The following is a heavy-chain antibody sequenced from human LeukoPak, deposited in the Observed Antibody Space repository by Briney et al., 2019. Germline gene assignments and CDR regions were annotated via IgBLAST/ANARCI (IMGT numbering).Heavy chain of an antibody. CDR3: AKDRGWWTYFDY. CDR1: GFTFSSYA. V-gene: IGHV3-30*02. J-gene: IGHJ4*02. D-gene: IGHD6-19*01. CDR2: IWYEGSNK. Sequence: GGSLRLSCAASGFTFSSYAMSWVRQAPGKGLEWVAFIWYEGSNKYYADSVKGRFTISRDNSKNTLYLQMNSLRAEDTAVYYCAKDRGWWTYFDYWGQGTLVTVSS.